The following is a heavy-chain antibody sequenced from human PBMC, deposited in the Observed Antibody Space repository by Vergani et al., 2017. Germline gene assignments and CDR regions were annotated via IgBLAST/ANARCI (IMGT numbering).Heavy chain of an antibody. CDR1: GGSLSGYY. J-gene: IGHJ4*02. D-gene: IGHD1-14*01. CDR2: VVDSGYF. CDR3: ARSIVSRNPPDYFDN. V-gene: IGHV4-59*01. Sequence: QVQLQESGPGLVRPSETLSLTCTVSGGSLSGYYWNWIRQTPGEGLEWIGYVVDSGYFNYNPSLKTPVSMSSDTSNNQFSLMLSSVTVADTAVYYCARSIVSRNPPDYFDNWGQGTLVTVSS.